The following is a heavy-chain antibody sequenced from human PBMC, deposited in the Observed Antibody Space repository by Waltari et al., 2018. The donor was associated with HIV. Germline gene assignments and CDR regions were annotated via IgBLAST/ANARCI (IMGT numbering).Heavy chain of an antibody. CDR3: AKDDRASRGLDD. CDR1: GFCVSNYA. J-gene: IGHJ4*02. Sequence: EVQLLESGGGLVQPGGSLRLSCADSGFCVSNYAMSWVRQAPGKGLEWVAVVHDIDSTYYVDSVKGRFIISRDDSKDSLYLQMNSLRVEDTAVYYCAKDDRASRGLDDWGQGTLVTVSS. D-gene: IGHD5-12*01. V-gene: IGHV3-23*01. CDR2: VHDIDST.